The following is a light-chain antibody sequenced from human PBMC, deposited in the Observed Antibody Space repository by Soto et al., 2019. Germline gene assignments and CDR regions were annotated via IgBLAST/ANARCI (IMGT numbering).Light chain of an antibody. CDR1: SSDVGNGYDS. J-gene: IGLJ1*01. V-gene: IGLV2-14*01. Sequence: QSVLTQPASVSGSPGQSITISCSGSSSDVGNGYDSVSWYQQHPGKAPKLIIYEVTNRPSGVSSRFSGSKSGNTASLTISGLQAEDEADYYCSSYTVSVAPDVCGTGTKVTVL. CDR3: SSYTVSVAPDV. CDR2: EVT.